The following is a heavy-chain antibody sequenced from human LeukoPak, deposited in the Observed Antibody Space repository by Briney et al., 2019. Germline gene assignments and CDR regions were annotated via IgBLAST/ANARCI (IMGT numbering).Heavy chain of an antibody. Sequence: GASVKVSCKASGYTFTSYDINWVRQATGQGLEWMGWINAGNGNTKYSQKFQGRVTITRDTSASTAYMELSSLRSEDTAVYYCARGPKQIQLWLELFDYWGQGTLVTVSS. J-gene: IGHJ4*02. CDR1: GYTFTSYD. CDR2: INAGNGNT. V-gene: IGHV1-3*01. D-gene: IGHD5-18*01. CDR3: ARGPKQIQLWLELFDY.